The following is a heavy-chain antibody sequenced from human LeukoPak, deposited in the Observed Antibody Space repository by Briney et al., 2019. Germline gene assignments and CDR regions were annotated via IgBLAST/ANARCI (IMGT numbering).Heavy chain of an antibody. CDR3: AREGRMSMGIEY. J-gene: IGHJ4*02. CDR1: GGSVSGDY. V-gene: IGHV4-34*01. CDR2: INHGGST. D-gene: IGHD4/OR15-4a*01. Sequence: SETLSLTCAVYGGSVSGDYWSWIRQSPGKGLEWLGEINHGGSTNYNPSLKSRFTMSVDTSKNHFSLKLSSVPAADTAVYFCAREGRMSMGIEYWGQGTLVTVSS.